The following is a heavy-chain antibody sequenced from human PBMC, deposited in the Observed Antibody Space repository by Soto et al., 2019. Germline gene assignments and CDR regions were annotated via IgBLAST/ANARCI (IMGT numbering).Heavy chain of an antibody. J-gene: IGHJ5*02. CDR1: GYTFTSYG. D-gene: IGHD2-8*02. V-gene: IGHV1-18*01. CDR3: ATGGHLGPAGGTHDH. Sequence: ASVKVSCKASGYTFTSYGISWVRQAPGQGLEWMGWISAYNGNTYYTQKFQDRVTMTTDASTSTASMELRSLRSDDTAVYFCATGGHLGPAGGTHDHWGQGTLVTVSS. CDR2: ISAYNGNT.